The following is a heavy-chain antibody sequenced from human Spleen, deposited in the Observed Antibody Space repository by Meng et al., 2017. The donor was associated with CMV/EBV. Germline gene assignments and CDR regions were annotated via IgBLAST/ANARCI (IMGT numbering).Heavy chain of an antibody. CDR1: GFTFSSYS. D-gene: IGHD3-16*01. J-gene: IGHJ4*02. CDR2: ISSSTSYI. CDR3: TRDLGRGTRGFDY. Sequence: AASGFTFSSYSMNWVRQAPAKGLEWVSSISSSTSYIYYADSLKGRFTISRDNAKNSLDLQMNSLRAEDTAVYYCTRDLGRGTRGFDYWGQGTLVTVSS. V-gene: IGHV3-21*01.